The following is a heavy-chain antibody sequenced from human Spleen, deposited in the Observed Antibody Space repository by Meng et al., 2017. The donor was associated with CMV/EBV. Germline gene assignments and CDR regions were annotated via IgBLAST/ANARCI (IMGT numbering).Heavy chain of an antibody. J-gene: IGHJ4*02. D-gene: IGHD4-23*01. V-gene: IGHV1-24*01. CDR3: AINPPGGGNSEGFHY. CDR2: FDPEDDET. Sequence: ASVKVSCKASGYTFTGYYMHWVRQAPGKGLEWLGGFDPEDDETVYSQKFQGRVTMTEDTSTDTAYMDLSSLRSEDTAVYYCAINPPGGGNSEGFHYWGQGTLVTVSS. CDR1: GYTFTGYY.